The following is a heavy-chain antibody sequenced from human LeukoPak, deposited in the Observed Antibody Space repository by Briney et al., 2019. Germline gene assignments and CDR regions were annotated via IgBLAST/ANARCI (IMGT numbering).Heavy chain of an antibody. V-gene: IGHV3-23*01. CDR2: IYGGGSGST. CDR3: AKDFTPDGIWDIDY. Sequence: GGSLRLSCVATGFTFSKYTMSWVRQAPGKGLEWVAGIYGGGSGSTFYAESVKGRFTISRDNSKNTLYLQMNSRRDEDTAIYYCAKDFTPDGIWDIDYWGRGTLITVSS. CDR1: GFTFSKYT. D-gene: IGHD1-20*01. J-gene: IGHJ4*02.